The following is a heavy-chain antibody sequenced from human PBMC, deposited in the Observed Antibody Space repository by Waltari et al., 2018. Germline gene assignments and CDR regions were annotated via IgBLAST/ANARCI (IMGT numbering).Heavy chain of an antibody. Sequence: EVQLVESGGGSVQPGGSLRLSCAVSGMPFDNYWLIWVRQAPGKGLEWVANIKQDGSEKNYVDSVEGRFSISRDNAQNSLYLQMNSLRAEDTAIYYCVTGLTTVTAKDYFDHWGQGALVTVSS. D-gene: IGHD4-17*01. J-gene: IGHJ4*02. CDR3: VTGLTTVTAKDYFDH. CDR2: IKQDGSEK. V-gene: IGHV3-7*01. CDR1: GMPFDNYW.